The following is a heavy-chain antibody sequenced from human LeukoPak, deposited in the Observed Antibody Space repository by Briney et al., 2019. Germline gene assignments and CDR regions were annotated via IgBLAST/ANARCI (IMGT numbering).Heavy chain of an antibody. J-gene: IGHJ3*02. CDR2: IASNGGNT. CDR3: ARGTGRFMFDI. D-gene: IGHD3-3*01. V-gene: IGHV3-23*01. CDR1: GFTFSGYS. Sequence: PGGSLRLSCAASGFTFSGYSMTWVRQAPGKGLEWVSLIASNGGNTYYADSVKGRFTISRDNAKNSLYLQMNSLRAEDTAVYYCARGTGRFMFDIWGQGTMVTVSS.